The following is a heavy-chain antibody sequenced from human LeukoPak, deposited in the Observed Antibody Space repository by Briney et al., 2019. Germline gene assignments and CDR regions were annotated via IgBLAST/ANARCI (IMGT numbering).Heavy chain of an antibody. J-gene: IGHJ6*02. D-gene: IGHD3-22*01. CDR1: GFTFSSYA. Sequence: PGGSLRLSCAASGFTFSSYAMSWVRQAPGKGLEWVSAISGSGGSTYYADSVKGRFTISRDNSKNTLYLQMNSLRAEDTAVYYCAKDQFEYYDSSGYPSYYYYGMDVWGQGTTVTASS. CDR3: AKDQFEYYDSSGYPSYYYYGMDV. CDR2: ISGSGGST. V-gene: IGHV3-23*01.